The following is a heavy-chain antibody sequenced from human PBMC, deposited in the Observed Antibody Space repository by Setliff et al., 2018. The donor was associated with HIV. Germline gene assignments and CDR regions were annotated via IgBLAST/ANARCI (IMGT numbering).Heavy chain of an antibody. J-gene: IGHJ4*02. CDR2: MTASGSTI. V-gene: IGHV3-48*03. Sequence: GGSLRLSCAASGFTFSIYEMNWVRQAPGKGLEWVSYMTASGSTIYYEDSVKGRFTVSRDNAKNSLYLQMNSLRAEDTAIYYCARDDPAGGIDYWGQGTLVTVSS. D-gene: IGHD1-26*01. CDR3: ARDDPAGGIDY. CDR1: GFTFSIYE.